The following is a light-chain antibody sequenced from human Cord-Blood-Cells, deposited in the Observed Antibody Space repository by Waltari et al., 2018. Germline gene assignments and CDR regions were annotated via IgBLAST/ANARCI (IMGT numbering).Light chain of an antibody. V-gene: IGKV3-15*01. Sequence: EIVMTQSPTTLSVSPGERATLSCRASQSVSSNLAWYQQKPGQAPRPFIYVASTRATGIPARFSGSGSGTEFTLTISSLQSEDFAVYYCQQYNNWLTFGGRTKVEIK. CDR2: VAS. CDR3: QQYNNWLT. J-gene: IGKJ4*01. CDR1: QSVSSN.